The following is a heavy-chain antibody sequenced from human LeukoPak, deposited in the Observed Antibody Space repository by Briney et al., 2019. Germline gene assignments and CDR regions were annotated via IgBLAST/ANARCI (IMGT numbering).Heavy chain of an antibody. V-gene: IGHV3-43*01. Sequence: SGGSLRLSCAVSGFTFSDYAMSWVRQAPGKGLEWVSLISWDGGSTYYADSVKGRFTISRDNSKNSLYLQMNSLRTEDTALYYCAKGTRILEWLPHYYFDYWGQGTLVTVSS. J-gene: IGHJ4*02. CDR1: GFTFSDYA. CDR3: AKGTRILEWLPHYYFDY. CDR2: ISWDGGST. D-gene: IGHD3-3*01.